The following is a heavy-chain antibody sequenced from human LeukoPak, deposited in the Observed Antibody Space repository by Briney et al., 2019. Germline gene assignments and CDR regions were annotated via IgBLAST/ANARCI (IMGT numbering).Heavy chain of an antibody. J-gene: IGHJ4*02. D-gene: IGHD6-19*01. CDR2: IKQDGSEK. CDR3: AKVPRRSGWYADY. Sequence: PGGSLRLSCAASGFTFSSYWMSWVRQAPGKGLEWVANIKQDGSEKYYVDSVKGRFTISRDNAKNSLYLQMNSLRAEDTAVYYCAKVPRRSGWYADYWGQGTLVTVSS. CDR1: GFTFSSYW. V-gene: IGHV3-7*01.